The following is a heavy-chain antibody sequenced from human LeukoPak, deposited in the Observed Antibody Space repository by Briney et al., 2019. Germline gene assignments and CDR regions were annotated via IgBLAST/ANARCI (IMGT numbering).Heavy chain of an antibody. D-gene: IGHD3-22*01. CDR2: IYTSGST. Sequence: SETLSLTCTVSGGSISSYYWSWIRQPAGKRLEWIGRIYTSGSTNYNPSLKSRVTMSVDTSKNQFSLKLSSVTAADTAVYYCARDHYYDSSGYYHFDYWGQGTLVTVSS. CDR3: ARDHYYDSSGYYHFDY. V-gene: IGHV4-4*07. J-gene: IGHJ4*02. CDR1: GGSISSYY.